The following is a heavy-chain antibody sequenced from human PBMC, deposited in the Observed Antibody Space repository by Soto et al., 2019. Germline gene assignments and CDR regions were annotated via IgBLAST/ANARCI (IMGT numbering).Heavy chain of an antibody. Sequence: QLQLVQSGAEAKKPGASVKVSCKASGYTFPPSTISWVRQAPGQGLEWMGWIKAYSGNTNYAQKLQGRVTMTTDTSRNAAYIELRSLTTDDTAIYYCAIADYGDDDYWGQGTLVTVSS. CDR1: GYTFPPST. V-gene: IGHV1-18*01. D-gene: IGHD4-17*01. J-gene: IGHJ4*02. CDR3: AIADYGDDDY. CDR2: IKAYSGNT.